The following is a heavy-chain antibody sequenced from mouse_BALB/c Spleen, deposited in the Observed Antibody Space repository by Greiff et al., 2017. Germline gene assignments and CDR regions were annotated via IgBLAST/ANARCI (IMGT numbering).Heavy chain of an antibody. V-gene: IGHV1-87*01. J-gene: IGHJ3*01. CDR1: GYTFTSYW. Sequence: VQLQQSGAELARPGASVKLSCKAPGYTFTSYWMQWVKQRPGQGLEWIGAIYPGDGDTRYTQKFKGKATLTADKSSSTAYMQLSSLASEDSAVYYCANGYDGVWFAYWGQGTLVTVSA. CDR2: IYPGDGDT. D-gene: IGHD2-2*01. CDR3: ANGYDGVWFAY.